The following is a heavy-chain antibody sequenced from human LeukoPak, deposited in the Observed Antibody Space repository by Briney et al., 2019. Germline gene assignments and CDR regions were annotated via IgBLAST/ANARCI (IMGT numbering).Heavy chain of an antibody. CDR2: IWQEGSEK. V-gene: IGHV3-7*01. Sequence: PGGSLRLSCAASGFTFSSHWMSWVRQAPGKGLEWVANIWQEGSEKYYVDSVKGRFTVSKDNAKNSLYLQMNSLRVEDTAVYYCARDQNLVSWGLDYFDYWGQRTLVTVPS. D-gene: IGHD3-16*01. CDR1: GFTFSSHW. CDR3: ARDQNLVSWGLDYFDY. J-gene: IGHJ4*02.